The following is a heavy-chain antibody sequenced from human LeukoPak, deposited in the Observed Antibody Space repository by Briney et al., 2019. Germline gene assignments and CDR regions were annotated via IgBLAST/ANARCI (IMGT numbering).Heavy chain of an antibody. CDR3: ARGRELLVPAAMPPRYYYYGMDV. CDR1: GGSISSGGYY. Sequence: PSETLSLTCTVSGGSISSGGYYWSWIRQHPGKGLEWIGYIYYSGSTYYNPSLKSRVTISVDTSKNQFSLKLSSVTAADTAVYYCARGRELLVPAAMPPRYYYYGMDVWGQGTTVTVSS. V-gene: IGHV4-31*03. D-gene: IGHD2-2*01. J-gene: IGHJ6*02. CDR2: IYYSGST.